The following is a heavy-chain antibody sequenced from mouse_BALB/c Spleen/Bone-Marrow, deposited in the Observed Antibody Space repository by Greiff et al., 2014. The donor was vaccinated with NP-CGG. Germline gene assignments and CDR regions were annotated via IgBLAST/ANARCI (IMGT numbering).Heavy chain of an antibody. CDR1: GYTFTSYY. J-gene: IGHJ2*01. CDR2: INPNNGNT. V-gene: IGHV1S81*02. Sequence: QVQLQQSGAELVKPGASVKLSCKASGYTFTSYYMYWVKQRPGQGLEWIGGINPNNGNTNFSETFKSKATLTVDKSSSTAYMQLNSLTSEDSAVYYCTRRDYWGQGTTLTVSS. CDR3: TRRDY.